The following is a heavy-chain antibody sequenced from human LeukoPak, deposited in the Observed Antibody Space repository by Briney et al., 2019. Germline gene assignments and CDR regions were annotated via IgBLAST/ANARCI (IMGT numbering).Heavy chain of an antibody. CDR1: GFTFSSYE. J-gene: IGHJ4*02. CDR3: ARAPQDDYVWGSYRLPYYFDY. D-gene: IGHD3-16*02. V-gene: IGHV3-48*03. Sequence: GGSLRLSCAASGFTFSSYEMNWVRQAQGKGLEWVSYISSSGSTIYYADSVKGRFTISRDNAKDSLYLQMNSLRAEDTAVYYCARAPQDDYVWGSYRLPYYFDYWGQGTLVTVSS. CDR2: ISSSGSTI.